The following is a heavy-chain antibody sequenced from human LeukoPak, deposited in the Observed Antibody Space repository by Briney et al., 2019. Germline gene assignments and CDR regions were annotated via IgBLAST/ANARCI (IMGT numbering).Heavy chain of an antibody. CDR2: ISSSGAST. CDR3: AKRDLGY. V-gene: IGHV3-23*01. Sequence: GGSLRLSCAASGFTFSSYAMSWVRQAPGKGLQWISTISSSGASTYYADSVKGRFTISRDNSKNTVFLQMNSLRADDTAVYYCAKRDLGYWGQGTLVTVSS. CDR1: GFTFSSYA. J-gene: IGHJ4*02.